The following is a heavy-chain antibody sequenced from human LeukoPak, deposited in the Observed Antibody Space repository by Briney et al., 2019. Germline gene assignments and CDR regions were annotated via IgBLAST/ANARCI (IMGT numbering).Heavy chain of an antibody. V-gene: IGHV4-38-2*02. CDR2: IYHSGST. CDR3: ARARPEQLVPTINFDY. D-gene: IGHD6-13*01. CDR1: GYSISSGYY. Sequence: SETLSLTCTVSGYSISSGYYWGWIRQPPGKGLEWIGSIYHSGSTYYNPSLKSRVTISVDTSKNQFSLKLSSVTAADTAVYYCARARPEQLVPTINFDYWGQGTLVTVSS. J-gene: IGHJ4*02.